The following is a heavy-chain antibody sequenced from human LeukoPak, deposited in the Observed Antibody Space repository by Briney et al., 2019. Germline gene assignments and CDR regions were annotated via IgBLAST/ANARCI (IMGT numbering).Heavy chain of an antibody. V-gene: IGHV6-1*01. Sequence: SQTLSLTCAISGDSVSSDSSAWSWIRQSPSRGLEWLGRAYYRSKWYITYAVSVKGRITINPDTSKNQFSLQLNSVTPEDTAVYYCAREEIRSWFDPWGQGTLVTVSS. J-gene: IGHJ5*02. CDR1: GDSVSSDSSA. CDR2: AYYRSKWYI. CDR3: AREEIRSWFDP. D-gene: IGHD5-24*01.